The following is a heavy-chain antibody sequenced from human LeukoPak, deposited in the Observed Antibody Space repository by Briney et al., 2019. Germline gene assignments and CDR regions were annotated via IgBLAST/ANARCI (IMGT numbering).Heavy chain of an antibody. CDR1: GYTFTAYF. Sequence: ASVKVSCKASGYTFTAYFIHWVRQAPGQGLEWMGWINPNSGATTYAQKFQGRVTMTRDTSISTAYMELSRLRSDDTAVYYCARAKPRRITIFGVVIKAAFDIWGQGTMVTVSS. J-gene: IGHJ3*02. D-gene: IGHD3-3*01. CDR2: INPNSGAT. CDR3: ARAKPRRITIFGVVIKAAFDI. V-gene: IGHV1-2*02.